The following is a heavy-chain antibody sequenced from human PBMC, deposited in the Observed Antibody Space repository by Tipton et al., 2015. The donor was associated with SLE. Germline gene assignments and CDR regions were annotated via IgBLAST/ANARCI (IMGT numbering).Heavy chain of an antibody. CDR3: ARGGTYCSSTSCHPEIYYYGMDV. D-gene: IGHD2-2*01. CDR1: GGSFSGYY. J-gene: IGHJ6*02. V-gene: IGHV4-34*01. Sequence: GLVKPSETLSPTCAVYGGSFSGYYWSWIRQPPGKGLEWIGEINHSGSTNYNPSLKSRVTISVDTSKNQFSLKLSSVTAADTAVYYCARGGTYCSSTSCHPEIYYYGMDVWGQGTTVTVSS. CDR2: INHSGST.